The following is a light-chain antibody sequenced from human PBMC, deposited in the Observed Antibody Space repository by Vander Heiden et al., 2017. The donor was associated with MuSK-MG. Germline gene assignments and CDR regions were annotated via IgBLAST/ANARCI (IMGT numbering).Light chain of an antibody. Sequence: EIVLTQSPATLSLSPGERATLSCRASQSVSSYLAWYQQKPGQAPRLLLYDASNRATGIPARFSGSGSGTDFTLTISIRELEDFAVYYCQRHSNWPPITFGQGTQLXIK. J-gene: IGKJ5*01. CDR3: QRHSNWPPIT. CDR1: QSVSSY. V-gene: IGKV3-11*01. CDR2: DAS.